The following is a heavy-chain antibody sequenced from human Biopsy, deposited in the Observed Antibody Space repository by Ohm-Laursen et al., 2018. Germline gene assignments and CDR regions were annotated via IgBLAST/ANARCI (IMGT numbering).Heavy chain of an antibody. CDR2: IYYSVTT. D-gene: IGHD4-11*01. Sequence: SDTLSLTCIVSGDSVTKYYWSWIRQPPGKGLEWIGHIYYSVTTNYNPSLQSRVSISVDTSRNQVSLTLGSVTAADTAVYYCARDSGILNYGNFKYYHYYGMDVWGQGTKVTVSS. CDR1: GDSVTKYY. V-gene: IGHV4-59*02. J-gene: IGHJ6*02. CDR3: ARDSGILNYGNFKYYHYYGMDV.